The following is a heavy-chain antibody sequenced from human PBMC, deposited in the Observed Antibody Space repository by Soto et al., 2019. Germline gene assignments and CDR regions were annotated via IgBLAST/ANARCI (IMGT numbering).Heavy chain of an antibody. CDR3: ARERNQLELRRPPSSNWFDP. Sequence: SETLSLTCTVSGYSISSGYYWGWIRQPPGKGLEWIGSIYHSGSTYYNPSLKSRVTISVDTSKNQFSLKLSSVTAADTAVYYCARERNQLELRRPPSSNWFDPWGQGTLVTVSS. CDR2: IYHSGST. D-gene: IGHD1-7*01. CDR1: GYSISSGYY. J-gene: IGHJ5*02. V-gene: IGHV4-38-2*02.